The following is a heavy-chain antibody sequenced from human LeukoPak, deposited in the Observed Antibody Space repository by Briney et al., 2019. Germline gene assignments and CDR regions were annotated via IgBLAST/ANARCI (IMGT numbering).Heavy chain of an antibody. D-gene: IGHD5-18*01. J-gene: IGHJ4*02. Sequence: GASVKVSCKASGYTFTSHGISWVRQAPGQRLEWMGWIHADIGNTKYSQNFQGRVTITRDTSANTAYMELSNLRSEDTAVYFCARVGGGYGYYWGQGTLVTVSS. CDR3: ARVGGGYGYY. CDR2: IHADIGNT. V-gene: IGHV1-3*01. CDR1: GYTFTSHG.